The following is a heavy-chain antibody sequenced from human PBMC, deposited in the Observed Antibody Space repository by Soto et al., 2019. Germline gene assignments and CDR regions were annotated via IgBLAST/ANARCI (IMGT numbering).Heavy chain of an antibody. CDR2: ISGSGGST. Sequence: EVQLLESGGGLVQPGGSLRLSCAASGFTFSSYAMSWVRQAPGKGLEWVSAISGSGGSTYYADSVKGRFTISRDNSKNTLDLQMNSLRAEDTAVYYCAKDLEDIVVVVAATGLYAFDIWGQGTMVTVSS. V-gene: IGHV3-23*01. D-gene: IGHD2-15*01. CDR3: AKDLEDIVVVVAATGLYAFDI. CDR1: GFTFSSYA. J-gene: IGHJ3*02.